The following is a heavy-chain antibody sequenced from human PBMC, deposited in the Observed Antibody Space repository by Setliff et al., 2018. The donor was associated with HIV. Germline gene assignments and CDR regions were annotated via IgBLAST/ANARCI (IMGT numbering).Heavy chain of an antibody. CDR1: GYTFTSYY. CDR3: ARDPAPSSSASYFQH. J-gene: IGHJ1*01. CDR2: INPSGGST. D-gene: IGHD6-6*01. V-gene: IGHV1-46*01. Sequence: VSVKVSCKASGYTFTSYYMHWVRQAPGQGLEWMGIINPSGGSTTYAQKFQDRVTMTRDTHTSKVYMELSSLRSEDTAVYYCARDPAPSSSASYFQHWGQGTPVTISS.